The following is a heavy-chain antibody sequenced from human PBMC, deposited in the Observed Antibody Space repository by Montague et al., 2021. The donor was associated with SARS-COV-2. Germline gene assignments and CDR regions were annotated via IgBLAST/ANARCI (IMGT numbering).Heavy chain of an antibody. Sequence: SETLSLTCTVSGGSISSSSYYWGWLRQPPGKGLEWIGSIYYSGRTYYNPSLKSRVTISVDTSKNQFSLKLSSVTAADTAVYYCARQENSSGWFKPDAFDIWGQGTMVTVSS. CDR2: IYYSGRT. CDR1: GGSISSSSYY. J-gene: IGHJ3*02. CDR3: ARQENSSGWFKPDAFDI. V-gene: IGHV4-39*01. D-gene: IGHD6-19*01.